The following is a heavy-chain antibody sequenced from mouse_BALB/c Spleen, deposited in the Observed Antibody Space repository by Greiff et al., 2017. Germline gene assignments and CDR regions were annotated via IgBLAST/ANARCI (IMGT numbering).Heavy chain of an antibody. J-gene: IGHJ4*01. CDR1: GYTFTSYN. D-gene: IGHD3-2*01. Sequence: QVQLQQPGAELVKPGASVKMSCKASGYTFTSYNMHWVKQTPGQGLEWIGAIYPGNGDTSYNQKFKGKATLTADKSSSTAYMQLSSLTSEDSAVYYCARRTARATWAMDYWGQGTSVTVSS. CDR3: ARRTARATWAMDY. V-gene: IGHV1-12*01. CDR2: IYPGNGDT.